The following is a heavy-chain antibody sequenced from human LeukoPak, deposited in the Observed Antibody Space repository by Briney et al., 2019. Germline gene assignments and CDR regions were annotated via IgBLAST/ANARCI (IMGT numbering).Heavy chain of an antibody. CDR1: GYTFTSYG. CDR3: ARDYSGYDTSYP. CDR2: ISAYNGNT. D-gene: IGHD5-12*01. J-gene: IGHJ5*02. V-gene: IGHV1-18*01. Sequence: ASVTVSCKASGYTFTSYGISWVRQAPGQGLEWMGWISAYNGNTNYAQKIQGRVTMTTETSTSTAYMELRSLRSDDTAVYYCARDYSGYDTSYPWGQGTLVTVSS.